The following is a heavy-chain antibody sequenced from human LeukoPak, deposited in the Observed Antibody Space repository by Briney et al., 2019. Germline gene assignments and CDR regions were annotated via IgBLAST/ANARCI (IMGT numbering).Heavy chain of an antibody. Sequence: PSETLSLTCTVSGGSISSYYWSWIRQPAGKGLEWIGRIYTSGCTNYNPSLKSRVTMSVDTSKNQFSLKLSSVTAEDTAVYYCARESHVLYSSGWHRFVDYWGQGTLVTVSS. CDR2: IYTSGCT. CDR3: ARESHVLYSSGWHRFVDY. D-gene: IGHD6-19*01. CDR1: GGSISSYY. J-gene: IGHJ4*02. V-gene: IGHV4-4*07.